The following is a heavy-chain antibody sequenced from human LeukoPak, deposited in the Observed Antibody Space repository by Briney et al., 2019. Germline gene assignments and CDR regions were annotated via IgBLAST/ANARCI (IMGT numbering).Heavy chain of an antibody. CDR2: IAQDGSRN. Sequence: GGSLRLSCAASGFSFSSYWMYWVRQAPGKGLEWVASIAQDGSRNYHADSVEGRFTISRDNAKNSLYLQMNSLRGEDTAVYYCASFGSDWGQGTLVTVSS. D-gene: IGHD1-26*01. CDR3: ASFGSD. J-gene: IGHJ4*02. CDR1: GFSFSSYW. V-gene: IGHV3-7*01.